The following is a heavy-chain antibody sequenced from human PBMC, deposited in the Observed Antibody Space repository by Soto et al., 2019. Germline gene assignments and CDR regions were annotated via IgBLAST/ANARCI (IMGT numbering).Heavy chain of an antibody. V-gene: IGHV2-5*02. CDR2: IYWDDDK. CDR1: GFSLTTSGVG. J-gene: IGHJ3*02. D-gene: IGHD6-13*01. Sequence: QITLKESGPTLVKPTQTLTLTCTFSGFSLTTSGVGVGWIRQPPGKALEWLAIIYWDDDKRYTPSLKSRLTVTKDPSKNQVVLMMTNLDPVDTATYYCAHGDNVAAANAFDIWGQGTMVTVSS. CDR3: AHGDNVAAANAFDI.